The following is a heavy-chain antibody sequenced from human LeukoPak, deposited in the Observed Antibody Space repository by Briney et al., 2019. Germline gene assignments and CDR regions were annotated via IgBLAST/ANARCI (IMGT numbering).Heavy chain of an antibody. CDR2: IYGGGSI. CDR3: ARDAGGNWFDP. D-gene: IGHD1-14*01. J-gene: IGHJ5*02. Sequence: AGGSLRLSCAASGFTVSGNYMSWVRQAPGKGLEWVSVIYGGGSIYYADSVKGRFIISRDNSRNTLYLQMNSLRIEDTAVYYCARDAGGNWFDPWGQGTQVTVSS. CDR1: GFTVSGNY. V-gene: IGHV3-66*02.